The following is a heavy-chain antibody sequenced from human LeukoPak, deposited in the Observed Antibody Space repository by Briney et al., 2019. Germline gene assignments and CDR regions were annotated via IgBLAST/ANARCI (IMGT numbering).Heavy chain of an antibody. J-gene: IGHJ5*02. CDR1: GGSFSGYY. CDR3: ARGLRGTPNGFDP. V-gene: IGHV4-34*01. CDR2: IYHSGST. Sequence: SETLSLPCAVYGGSFSGYYWSWIRQPPGKGLEWIGEIYHSGSTNYNPSLKSRVTISVDKSKNQFSLKLSSVTAADTAVYYCARGLRGTPNGFDPWGQGTLVTVSS. D-gene: IGHD1-14*01.